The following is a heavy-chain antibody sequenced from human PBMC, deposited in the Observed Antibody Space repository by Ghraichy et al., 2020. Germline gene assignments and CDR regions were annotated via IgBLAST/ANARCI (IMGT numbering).Heavy chain of an antibody. CDR1: GGSISSSNW. D-gene: IGHD2-2*01. V-gene: IGHV4-4*02. CDR3: ARVKCSSTSCYRGGYYYYGMDV. J-gene: IGHJ6*02. Sequence: SETLSLTCAVSGGSISSSNWWSWVRQPPGKGLEWIGEIYHSGSTNYNPSLKSRVTISVDKSKNQFSLKLSSVTAADTAVYYCARVKCSSTSCYRGGYYYYGMDVWGQGTTVTVSS. CDR2: IYHSGST.